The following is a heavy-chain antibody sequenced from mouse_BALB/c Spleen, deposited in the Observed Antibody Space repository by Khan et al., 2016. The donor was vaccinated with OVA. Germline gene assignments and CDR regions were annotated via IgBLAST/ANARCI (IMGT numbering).Heavy chain of an antibody. CDR1: GFNIKDYY. D-gene: IGHD6-1*01. CDR2: IEPENGNT. CDR3: PRSILCYFDY. Sequence: VQLQQSGTELVRPGALVRLSCTVSGFNIKDYYVHWVKQRPDQGLEGIGWIEPENGNTIYDPKFQGKATITADTSSNTAYLQLSSLTSEDTAAYSCPRSILCYFDYWGQGTPLTVSS. V-gene: IGHV14-1*02. J-gene: IGHJ2*01.